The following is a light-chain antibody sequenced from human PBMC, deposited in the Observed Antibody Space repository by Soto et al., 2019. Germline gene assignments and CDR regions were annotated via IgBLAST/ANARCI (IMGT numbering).Light chain of an antibody. Sequence: QSALTQPASVSGSPGQSITISCTGTSTDVGGYDLVSWYQQHPGKAPKLMIYEGGYRPSGVSSRFSGSKSGNTASLTISGLQAEDEADYYCCSYAGGNTLIFGGGTKVTVL. CDR1: STDVGGYDL. CDR2: EGG. J-gene: IGLJ2*01. CDR3: CSYAGGNTLI. V-gene: IGLV2-23*01.